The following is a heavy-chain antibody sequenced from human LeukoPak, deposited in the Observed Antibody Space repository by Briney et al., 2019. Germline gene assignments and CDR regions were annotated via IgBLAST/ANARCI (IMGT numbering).Heavy chain of an antibody. Sequence: TGGSLRLSCIGSGFTFADYGLSWFRQAPGKGLEWVGFIRGKALGWTTEYAASVKGRFSMSRDDSKNIAYPQMDNPKTEGTAVYYCSTDFWRLGFDYWGQGTLVTVSS. J-gene: IGHJ4*02. CDR3: STDFWRLGFDY. CDR1: GFTFADYG. D-gene: IGHD3-3*01. V-gene: IGHV3-49*03. CDR2: IRGKALGWTT.